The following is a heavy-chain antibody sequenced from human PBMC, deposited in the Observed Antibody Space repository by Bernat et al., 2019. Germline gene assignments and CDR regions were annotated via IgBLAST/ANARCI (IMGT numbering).Heavy chain of an antibody. CDR1: GFTFSSYG. V-gene: IGHV3-33*01. Sequence: QVQLVESGGGVVQPGRSLRLSCAASGFTFSSYGMHWVRQAPGKGLEWVAVIWYDGSNKYYADSVKGRFTISRDNSKNTLYLQMNSLRAEVTAVYYCARDPSHDYDILTGFSNWFDPWGQGTLVTVSS. CDR3: ARDPSHDYDILTGFSNWFDP. J-gene: IGHJ5*02. CDR2: IWYDGSNK. D-gene: IGHD3-9*01.